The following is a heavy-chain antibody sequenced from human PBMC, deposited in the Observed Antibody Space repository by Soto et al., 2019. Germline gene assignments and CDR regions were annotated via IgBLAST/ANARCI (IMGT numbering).Heavy chain of an antibody. V-gene: IGHV5-10-1*01. CDR3: SRHVRPAWVSADIRRLMGYYYGMDV. CDR1: GCNFTSFW. CDR2: IGPIDSYT. D-gene: IGHD3-10*02. Sequence: MPRNGPGCNFTSFWIRLVRQMHRKGLDWMGRIGPIDSYTNYSPSFQGHVTISADKSISTAYLQWSSLKASDTAMYYCSRHVRPAWVSADIRRLMGYYYGMDVWGEALTGTVSS. J-gene: IGHJ6*02.